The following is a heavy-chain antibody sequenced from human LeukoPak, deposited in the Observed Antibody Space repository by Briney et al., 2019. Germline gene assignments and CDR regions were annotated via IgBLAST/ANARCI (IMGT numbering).Heavy chain of an antibody. J-gene: IGHJ3*02. Sequence: ASVKVSCKASGGTFSSYAISWVRQAPGQGLEWMGRIIPILGIANYAQKFQGRVTITADKSTSTAYMELSSLRSEDTAVYYCARDSGSYYFGDAFDIWGQGTMVTVSS. V-gene: IGHV1-69*04. D-gene: IGHD1-26*01. CDR2: IIPILGIA. CDR3: ARDSGSYYFGDAFDI. CDR1: GGTFSSYA.